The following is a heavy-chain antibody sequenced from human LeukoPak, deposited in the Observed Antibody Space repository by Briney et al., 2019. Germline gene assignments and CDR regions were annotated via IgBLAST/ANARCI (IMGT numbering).Heavy chain of an antibody. CDR2: IYYSGST. D-gene: IGHD6-6*01. CDR3: ARSSYKQLVPFDY. J-gene: IGHJ4*02. V-gene: IGHV4-39*07. Sequence: SETLSLTCTVSGGSISSSSYYWGWIRQPPGKGLEWIGSIYYSGSTYYNPSLKSRVTISVDTSKNQFSLKLSSVTAADTAVYYCARSSYKQLVPFDYWGQGTLVTVSS. CDR1: GGSISSSSYY.